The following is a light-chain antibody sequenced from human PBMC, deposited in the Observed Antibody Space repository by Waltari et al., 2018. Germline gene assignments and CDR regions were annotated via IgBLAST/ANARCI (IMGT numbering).Light chain of an antibody. CDR2: DVT. CDR3: CSYADTYTVL. CDR1: SSDVGGYNY. Sequence: QSALTQPRSVSGSPGQSVTISCTGTSSDVGGYNYVSWYQQHPGKAPKLMISDVTKRPSGVPDRFSGSKSGSTASLTISGLQAEDEADYYCCSYADTYTVLFGGGTKLTVL. J-gene: IGLJ2*01. V-gene: IGLV2-11*01.